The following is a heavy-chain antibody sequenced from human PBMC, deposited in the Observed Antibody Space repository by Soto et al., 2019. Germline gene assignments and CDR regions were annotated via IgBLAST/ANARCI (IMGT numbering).Heavy chain of an antibody. CDR1: GFSLSNARMG. V-gene: IGHV2-26*01. CDR3: ARIQIAAAGNYFDY. D-gene: IGHD6-13*01. CDR2: IFSNDEK. Sequence: QVTLKESGPVLVKPTETLTLTCTVSGFSLSNARMGVSWIRQPPGKALEWLAHIFSNDEKSYSTSLKSRLTTXRXTXXSQVVLTMTNMDPVDTATYYCARIQIAAAGNYFDYWGPGTLVTVSS. J-gene: IGHJ4*02.